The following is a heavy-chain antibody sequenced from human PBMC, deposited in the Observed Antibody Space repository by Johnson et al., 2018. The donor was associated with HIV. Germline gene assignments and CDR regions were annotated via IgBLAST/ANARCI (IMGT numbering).Heavy chain of an antibody. J-gene: IGHJ3*01. CDR2: ISYEGSNK. V-gene: IGHV3-30-3*01. CDR1: GFTFSSYA. Sequence: QVQLVESGGGLVQPGGSLRLSCAASGFTFSSYAMHWVRQAPGKGLEWVAVISYEGSNKYYADPATGRFTISRDNSKNSLYLQMNSLRAEDTAVYYCAKDCGDYGANLGAFDVWGQGTMVTVSS. CDR3: AKDCGDYGANLGAFDV. D-gene: IGHD4-17*01.